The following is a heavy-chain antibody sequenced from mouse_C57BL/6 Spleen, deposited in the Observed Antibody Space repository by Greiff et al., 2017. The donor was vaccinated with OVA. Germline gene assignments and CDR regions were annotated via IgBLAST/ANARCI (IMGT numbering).Heavy chain of an antibody. Sequence: VQLQQSGPELVKPGASVKISCKASGYAFSSSWMNWVKQRPGKGLEWIGRIYPGDGDTNYNGKFKGKATLTADKSSSTAYMQLSSLTSEDSAVYFCARESLTTVVAYYFDYWGQGTTLTVSS. CDR1: GYAFSSSW. J-gene: IGHJ2*01. CDR3: ARESLTTVVAYYFDY. CDR2: IYPGDGDT. D-gene: IGHD1-1*01. V-gene: IGHV1-82*01.